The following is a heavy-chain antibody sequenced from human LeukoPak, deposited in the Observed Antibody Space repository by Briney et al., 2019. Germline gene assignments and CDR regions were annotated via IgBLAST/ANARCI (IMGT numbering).Heavy chain of an antibody. Sequence: GGSLRLACAASGFTVSSNYMSWVRQAPGKGLEWVSVIYSGGSTYYADSVKGRFTISRHNSKNTLYLQMNSLRAEDTAVYYCARVQYSSSWYPGYFDYWGQGTLVTVSS. V-gene: IGHV3-53*01. CDR2: IYSGGST. J-gene: IGHJ4*02. D-gene: IGHD6-13*01. CDR1: GFTVSSNY. CDR3: ARVQYSSSWYPGYFDY.